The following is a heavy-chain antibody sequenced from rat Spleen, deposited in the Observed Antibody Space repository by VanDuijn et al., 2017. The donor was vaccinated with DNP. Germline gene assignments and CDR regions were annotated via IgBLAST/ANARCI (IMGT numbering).Heavy chain of an antibody. CDR1: GFTFSNYY. J-gene: IGHJ4*01. D-gene: IGHD2-2*01. Sequence: EVQLVESGGGLVHPGRSMKLSCAALGFTFSNYYMAWVRQAPTKGLEWVASITNTGDGSYYSDSVKGRFSLSRDNAKSTLYLQMSKLGSEDTAIYYCVREDKGVDAWGQGASVTVSS. V-gene: IGHV5-25*01. CDR3: VREDKGVDA. CDR2: ITNTGDGS.